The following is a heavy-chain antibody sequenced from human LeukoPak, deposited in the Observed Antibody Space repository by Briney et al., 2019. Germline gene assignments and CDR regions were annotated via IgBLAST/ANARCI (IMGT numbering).Heavy chain of an antibody. J-gene: IGHJ4*02. V-gene: IGHV1-46*01. Sequence: ASVKVSCKASGYTFTSYYMHWVRQAPGQGLEWMGIINPSGGSTSYAQKFQGRVTMTRDTSTSTVYMELSSLRSEDTAVYYCARDWVDTAMDPTSSFDCWGQGTLVTVSS. CDR1: GYTFTSYY. CDR2: INPSGGST. CDR3: ARDWVDTAMDPTSSFDC. D-gene: IGHD5-18*01.